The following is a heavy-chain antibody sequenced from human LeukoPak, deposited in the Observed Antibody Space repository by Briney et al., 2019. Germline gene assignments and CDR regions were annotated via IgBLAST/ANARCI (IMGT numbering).Heavy chain of an antibody. CDR1: GFTFSSYE. Sequence: PGGSLRLSCAASGFTFSSYEMHWVRQAPGKGLEWVANINQDGSEKYYVDSVKGRFTISRDNGKNSLYLQLNSLRAEDTAVYYCAREGRGEYFDYWGQGTLVTVSS. CDR2: INQDGSEK. D-gene: IGHD3-10*01. J-gene: IGHJ4*02. V-gene: IGHV3-7*01. CDR3: AREGRGEYFDY.